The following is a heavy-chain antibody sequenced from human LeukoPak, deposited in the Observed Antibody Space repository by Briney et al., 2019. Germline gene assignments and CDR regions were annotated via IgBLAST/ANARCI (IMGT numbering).Heavy chain of an antibody. D-gene: IGHD5-12*01. CDR1: GFTFSSYA. CDR2: ISGSGGST. J-gene: IGHJ6*02. CDR3: ARRYSGYAKGYYYYYYGMDV. Sequence: PGGSLRLSCAASGFTFSSYAMSWVRQAPGKGLEWVSAISGSGGSTYYADSVKGRFTISRDNSKNTLYLQMNSLRAEDTAVYYCARRYSGYAKGYYYYYYGMDVWGQGTTVTVSS. V-gene: IGHV3-23*01.